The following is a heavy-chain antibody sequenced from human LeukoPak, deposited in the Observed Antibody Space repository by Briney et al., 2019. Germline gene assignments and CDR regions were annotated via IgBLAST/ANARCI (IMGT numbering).Heavy chain of an antibody. CDR2: IRSKAYGGTT. D-gene: IGHD3-22*01. V-gene: IGHV3-49*04. CDR3: TRDLIDYYDSSGYSRDY. Sequence: GGSLRLSCTASGFTFGDYAMSWVRQAPGKGLEWVGFIRSKAYGGTTEYAASVKGRFTISRDDSKSIAYLQMNSLKTKDTAVYYCTRDLIDYYDSSGYSRDYWGQGTLVTVSS. CDR1: GFTFGDYA. J-gene: IGHJ4*02.